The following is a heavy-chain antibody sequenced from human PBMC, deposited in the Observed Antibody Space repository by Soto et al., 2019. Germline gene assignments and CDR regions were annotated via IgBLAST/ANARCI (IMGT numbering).Heavy chain of an antibody. CDR1: GFTFSSYA. CDR2: ISYDGSNK. Sequence: QVQLVESGGGVGQPGRSLRLSCAASGFTFSSYAMHWVRQAPGKGLEWVAVISYDGSNKYYADSVKGRFTISRDNSKNALYLKMNSLRAEDTAVYYCARGLISSSWYTFFYYYYGMDVWGQGTTVTVSS. D-gene: IGHD6-13*01. V-gene: IGHV3-30-3*01. CDR3: ARGLISSSWYTFFYYYYGMDV. J-gene: IGHJ6*02.